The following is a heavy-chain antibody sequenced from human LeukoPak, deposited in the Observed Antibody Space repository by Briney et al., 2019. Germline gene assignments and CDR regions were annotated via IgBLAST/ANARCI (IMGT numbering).Heavy chain of an antibody. J-gene: IGHJ6*02. CDR3: AREVGGYVDYYYYGMDV. CDR2: MNPNSGNT. D-gene: IGHD3-10*02. V-gene: IGHV1-8*01. CDR1: GYTFTSYD. Sequence: GASVKVSCKASGYTFTSYDINWVRQATGQGLEWMGWMNPNSGNTGYAQKFQGRVTMTRNTSISTAYVELSSLRSEDTAVYYCAREVGGYVDYYYYGMDVWGQGTTVTVSS.